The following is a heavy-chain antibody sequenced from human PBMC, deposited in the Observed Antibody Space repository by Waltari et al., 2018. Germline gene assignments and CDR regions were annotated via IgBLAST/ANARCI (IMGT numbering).Heavy chain of an antibody. CDR1: GGSISSYY. V-gene: IGHV4-59*01. CDR3: ARSGRITIFGVVITSFDY. D-gene: IGHD3-3*01. CDR2: IYYSGST. Sequence: QVQLQESGPGLVKPSETLSLTCTVSGGSISSYYWSWIRQPPGKGLEWIGYIYYSGSTNYNPSLKSRVTISVDTSKNQFSLKLSSVTAVDTAVYYCARSGRITIFGVVITSFDYWGQGTLVTVSS. J-gene: IGHJ4*02.